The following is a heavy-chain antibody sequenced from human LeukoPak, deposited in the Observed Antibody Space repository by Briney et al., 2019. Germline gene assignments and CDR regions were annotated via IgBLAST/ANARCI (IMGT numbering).Heavy chain of an antibody. D-gene: IGHD6-19*01. CDR2: INHSGST. CDR1: GGSFSGYY. CDR3: ARAYSSGWYDY. J-gene: IGHJ4*02. V-gene: IGHV4-34*01. Sequence: PSETLSLTCAVYGGSFSGYYWGWIRQPPGKGLEWIGEINHSGSTNYNPSLKSRVTISVDTSKNQFSLKLSSVTAADTAVYYCARAYSSGWYDYWGQGTLVTVSS.